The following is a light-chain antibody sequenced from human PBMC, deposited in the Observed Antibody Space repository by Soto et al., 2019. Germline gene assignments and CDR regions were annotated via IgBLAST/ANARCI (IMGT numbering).Light chain of an antibody. CDR2: DAS. Sequence: ELVLTQSPATLSLSPGERATLSCRASQSVSSYLAWYQQKPGQAPRPLIYDASNRATGIPARFSGSGSGTDFTLTISSLEPEDFAVYYCQQRSNWPRTFGQGTKLEIK. CDR1: QSVSSY. J-gene: IGKJ2*01. CDR3: QQRSNWPRT. V-gene: IGKV3-11*01.